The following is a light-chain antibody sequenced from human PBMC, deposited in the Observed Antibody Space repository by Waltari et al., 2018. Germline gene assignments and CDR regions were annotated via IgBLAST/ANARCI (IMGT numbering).Light chain of an antibody. V-gene: IGKV3-20*01. CDR1: QTINNNF. Sequence: IVLTQSPDTLSLSPGQRATLSCRASQTINNNFLVWYQQKPGQAPGFLLHGASSRATGFPDRFSGSGSGTDFTLTISRLEHEDVAVYYCQQYDGSILTFGGGTKVEI. CDR2: GAS. J-gene: IGKJ4*01. CDR3: QQYDGSILT.